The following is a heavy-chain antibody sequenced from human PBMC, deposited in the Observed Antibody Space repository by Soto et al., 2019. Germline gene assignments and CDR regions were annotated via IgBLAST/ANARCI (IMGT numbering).Heavy chain of an antibody. CDR3: ARYIPGVRYYGMDV. V-gene: IGHV3-23*01. CDR2: IGESGTPT. D-gene: IGHD2-2*01. Sequence: EVQLLESGGGLVQPGGSLRLSCAASGFTFSSYAIKWVHQAPGKGLEWVSLIGESGTPTYYADSVKGRFTISRDNSGNTLFLEMYSLRAEDTAVYYCARYIPGVRYYGMDVWGQGTTVTVSS. J-gene: IGHJ6*02. CDR1: GFTFSSYA.